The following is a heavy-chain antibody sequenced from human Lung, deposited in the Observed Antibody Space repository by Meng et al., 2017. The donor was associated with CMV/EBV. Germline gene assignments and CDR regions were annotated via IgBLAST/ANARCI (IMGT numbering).Heavy chain of an antibody. CDR1: GASITNHNW. CDR3: LRRSGGSV. CDR2: IPHRGSS. D-gene: IGHD3-10*01. Sequence: QVELRESGPSLVQPSETPSPTCAVSGASITNHNWWAWVRQPPGKGLEWIGEIPHRGSSAYNPSLKSRVSMSIDKSKNQFSLKLTSVTAADTAVYHCLRRSGGSVWGQGTLVTVSS. J-gene: IGHJ1*01. V-gene: IGHV4-4*02.